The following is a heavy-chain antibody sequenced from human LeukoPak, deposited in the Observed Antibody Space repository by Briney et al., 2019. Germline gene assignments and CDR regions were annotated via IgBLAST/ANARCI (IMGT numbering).Heavy chain of an antibody. CDR1: GDSVSSNSAA. D-gene: IGHD1-26*01. CDR2: TYYKSKWYK. J-gene: IGHJ4*02. Sequence: SQTLSLTCAISGDSVSSNSAAWNWIRQSPSRGLEWLGRTYYKSKWYKDYAGSVNSRITINPDTYKNPFSLQLNSVTPEDTAVYYCARGGPWDLPVGKFDCWGQGTLVTVSS. CDR3: ARGGPWDLPVGKFDC. V-gene: IGHV6-1*01.